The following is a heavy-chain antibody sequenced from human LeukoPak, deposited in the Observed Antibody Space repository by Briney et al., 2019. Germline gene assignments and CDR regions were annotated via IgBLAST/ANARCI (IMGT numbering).Heavy chain of an antibody. D-gene: IGHD1-26*01. J-gene: IGHJ3*02. CDR1: GGTFSSYA. CDR2: IIPIFGTA. Sequence: SVKVSCKASGGTFSSYAISWVRQAPGQGLEWMGRIIPIFGTANYAQKFQGRVTITTDESTSTAYMELSSIRSEDTAVYYCARGLWELPAFDIWGQGTMVTVSS. V-gene: IGHV1-69*05. CDR3: ARGLWELPAFDI.